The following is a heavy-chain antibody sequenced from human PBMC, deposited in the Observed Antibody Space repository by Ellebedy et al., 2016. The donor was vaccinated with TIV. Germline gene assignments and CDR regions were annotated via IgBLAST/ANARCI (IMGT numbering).Heavy chain of an antibody. CDR1: GGSISSSSYY. V-gene: IGHV4-39*01. D-gene: IGHD2-15*01. Sequence: MPSETLSLTCTVSGGSISSSSYYWGWIRQPPGKGLEWIGSIYYSWSTSYNPSLKGRVTLSVDTSKHQFSLKLSSVTAADTAMYYCARHRDSPANWFDPWGQGTLVTVSS. CDR3: ARHRDSPANWFDP. J-gene: IGHJ5*02. CDR2: IYYSWST.